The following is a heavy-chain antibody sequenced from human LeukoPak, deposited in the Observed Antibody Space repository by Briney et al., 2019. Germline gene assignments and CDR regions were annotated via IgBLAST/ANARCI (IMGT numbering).Heavy chain of an antibody. D-gene: IGHD5-24*01. CDR2: ISRSGSTI. V-gene: IGHV3-48*03. Sequence: GGSLTLSCAASGFTLSSFETKWVRQAPGGGLGWVSYISRSGSTIYYADSVKGRFTISRDNAKNSLYLQMNSLRAEDTAVYYCASDGMATISSFDYWGQGTLVTVSS. J-gene: IGHJ4*02. CDR3: ASDGMATISSFDY. CDR1: GFTLSSFE.